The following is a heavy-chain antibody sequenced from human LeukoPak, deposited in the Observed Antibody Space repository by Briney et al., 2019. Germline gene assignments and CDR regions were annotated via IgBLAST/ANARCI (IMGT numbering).Heavy chain of an antibody. CDR1: GGSFSGYY. CDR2: INHSGST. J-gene: IGHJ4*02. V-gene: IGHV4-34*01. CDR3: ASTMKQQLVPFDY. Sequence: SETLSLTCAVYGGSFSGYYWSWIRQPPGKGLEWIGEINHSGSTNYNPSLKSRVTISVDTSKNQSSLKLSSVTAADTAVYYCASTMKQQLVPFDYWGQGTLVTVSS. D-gene: IGHD6-13*01.